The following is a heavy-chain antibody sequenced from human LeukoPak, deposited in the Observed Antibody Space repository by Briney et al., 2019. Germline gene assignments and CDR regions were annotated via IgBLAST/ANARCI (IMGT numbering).Heavy chain of an antibody. CDR3: ARAIKGWPFDAFDY. J-gene: IGHJ4*02. CDR1: GFTFSSFA. Sequence: GGSLRLSCAASGFTFSSFAMSWVRQAPGQVLEWVSAISDNSGNTYYADSVKGRFTISRDNSKNTLYLQMNSLRAEDTAVYYSARAIKGWPFDAFDYWGQGTLVTVSS. D-gene: IGHD6-19*01. V-gene: IGHV3-23*01. CDR2: ISDNSGNT.